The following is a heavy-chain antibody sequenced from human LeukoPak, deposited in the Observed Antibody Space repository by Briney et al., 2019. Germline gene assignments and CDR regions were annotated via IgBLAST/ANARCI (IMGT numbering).Heavy chain of an antibody. CDR1: GFTLSRYSMN. J-gene: IGHJ4*02. CDR2: IYYSGST. V-gene: IGHV4-39*01. CDR3: ARLVDSNWYHEVLRGRDY. Sequence: PGGSLRLSCAASGFTLSRYSMNWVRQAPGKGLEWIGSIYYSGSTYYNPSLKSRVTISVDTSKNQFSLKLNSVTAADTAVYYCARLVDSNWYHEVLRGRDYWGQGTLVTVSS. D-gene: IGHD6-13*01.